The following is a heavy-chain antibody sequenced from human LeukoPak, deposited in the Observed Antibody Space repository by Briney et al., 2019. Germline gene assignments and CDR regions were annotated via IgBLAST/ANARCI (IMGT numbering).Heavy chain of an antibody. CDR2: INHSGST. J-gene: IGHJ4*02. CDR3: ARGVIWIQLWFRFDY. D-gene: IGHD5-18*01. V-gene: IGHV4-34*01. Sequence: PSETLSLTCAVYGGSFSGYYWSWIRQPPGKGLEWIGEINHSGSTNYNPSLKSRVTISVDTSKNQFSLKLSSVTAADTAVYYCARGVIWIQLWFRFDYWGQGTLVTISS. CDR1: GGSFSGYY.